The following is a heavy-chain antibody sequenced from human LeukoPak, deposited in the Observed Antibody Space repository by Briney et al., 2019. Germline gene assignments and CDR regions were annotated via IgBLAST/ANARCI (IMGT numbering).Heavy chain of an antibody. CDR3: AKDFRVAAAGTATDYFES. J-gene: IGHJ4*02. CDR2: ISSSGRTI. Sequence: GGSLRLSCAASGFTFSSYEMNWVRQAPGKGLEWVSYISSSGRTIYYADSVKGRFTISRDNSKNTLYLQMNSLGAEDTALYYCAKDFRVAAAGTATDYFESWGQGSLVTVSS. D-gene: IGHD6-13*01. CDR1: GFTFSSYE. V-gene: IGHV3-48*03.